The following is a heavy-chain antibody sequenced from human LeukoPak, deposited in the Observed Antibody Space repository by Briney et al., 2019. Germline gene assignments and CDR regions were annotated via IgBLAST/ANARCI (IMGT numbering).Heavy chain of an antibody. Sequence: ASVKVSCKASGYTFTGYYMHWVRQAPGQGLEWMGIINPSGGSTSYAQKFQGRVTMTRDTSTSTVYMELSSLRSEDTAVYYCARDGGDIVVVTGLNWFDPWGQGTLVTVSS. CDR1: GYTFTGYY. CDR2: INPSGGST. D-gene: IGHD2-21*02. V-gene: IGHV1-46*01. J-gene: IGHJ5*02. CDR3: ARDGGDIVVVTGLNWFDP.